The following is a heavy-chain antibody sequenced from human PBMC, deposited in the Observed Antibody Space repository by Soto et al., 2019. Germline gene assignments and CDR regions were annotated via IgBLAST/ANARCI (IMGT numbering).Heavy chain of an antibody. CDR3: AKALRSGVTSCYSY. Sequence: QTGGSLRLSCAASGFTFSSYAMSWVRQAPGKGLEWVSAISGSGGSTYYADSVKGRFTISRDNSKNTLYLQMNSLRAEDTAVYYCAKALRSGVTSCYSYWGQGTLVTVSS. CDR2: ISGSGGST. V-gene: IGHV3-23*01. J-gene: IGHJ4*02. D-gene: IGHD2-2*02. CDR1: GFTFSSYA.